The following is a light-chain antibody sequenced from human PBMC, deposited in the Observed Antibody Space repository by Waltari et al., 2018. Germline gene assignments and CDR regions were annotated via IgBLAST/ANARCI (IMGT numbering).Light chain of an antibody. CDR3: QQYSSSSS. CDR1: GSLSSSSNNKNT. J-gene: IGKJ3*01. V-gene: IGKV4-1*01. CDR2: WAS. Sequence: DIVMTQYPDFLAVSLGERASINCRSSGSLSSSSNNKNTLAWYQQKPGLPPKLLIYWASTQGSGVPDRFSGSESGTDFTLTISSLQAEDVAIYYYQQYSSSSSFGTGT.